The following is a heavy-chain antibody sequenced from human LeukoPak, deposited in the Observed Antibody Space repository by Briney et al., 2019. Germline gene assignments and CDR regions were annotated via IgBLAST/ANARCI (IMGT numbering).Heavy chain of an antibody. Sequence: SETLSLTCTVSGGSISSYYWSWIRQPPGKGLEWIGYIYTSGSTNYSPSLKSRVTISVDTSKNQFSLKLSSVTAADTAVYYCARHNYYYYYMDVWGKGTTVTVSS. J-gene: IGHJ6*03. CDR1: GGSISSYY. V-gene: IGHV4-4*09. CDR3: ARHNYYYYYMDV. CDR2: IYTSGST.